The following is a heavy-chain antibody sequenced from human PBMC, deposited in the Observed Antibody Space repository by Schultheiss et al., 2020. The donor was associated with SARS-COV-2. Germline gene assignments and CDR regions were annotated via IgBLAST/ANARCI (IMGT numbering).Heavy chain of an antibody. V-gene: IGHV3-30*04. CDR2: ISYDGSNK. CDR1: GFTFSSYA. CDR3: ARVPVVTIDWFDP. J-gene: IGHJ5*02. Sequence: GGSLRLSCAASGFTFSSYAMHWVRQAPGKGLEWVAVISYDGSNKYYADSVKGRFTISRDNSKNTLYLQMNSLRAEDTAVYYCARVPVVTIDWFDPWGQGILVTVSS. D-gene: IGHD4-23*01.